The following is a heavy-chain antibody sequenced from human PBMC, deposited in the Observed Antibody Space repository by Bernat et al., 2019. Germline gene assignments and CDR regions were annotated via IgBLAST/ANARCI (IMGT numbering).Heavy chain of an antibody. D-gene: IGHD3-10*01. CDR2: IWYDGSIQ. V-gene: IGHV3-33*01. J-gene: IGHJ4*02. Sequence: QVQLVESGGGVVQPGGSLRLSCTASGFAFSDYGMHWVRQAPGKGLEWVSVIWYDGSIQYYADSVKGRFTISRDNSKNTVYLQMNSLRAEDTAVYYCARALGVQSGYFDYWGQGTLVTVSS. CDR3: ARALGVQSGYFDY. CDR1: GFAFSDYG.